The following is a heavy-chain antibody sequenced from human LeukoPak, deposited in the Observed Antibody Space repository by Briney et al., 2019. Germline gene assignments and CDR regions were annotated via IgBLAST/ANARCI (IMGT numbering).Heavy chain of an antibody. D-gene: IGHD3-3*01. V-gene: IGHV3-48*03. Sequence: GGSLRLSCAASGFTFSSYEMNWVRQAPGEGLEWVSYISTTGSSIYYADSVKGRFTISRDNAKNSLYLQMNSLRAEDTALYYCARGGLTIFGVVNYVDVWGKGTTVTVSS. CDR3: ARGGLTIFGVVNYVDV. CDR2: ISTTGSSI. CDR1: GFTFSSYE. J-gene: IGHJ6*03.